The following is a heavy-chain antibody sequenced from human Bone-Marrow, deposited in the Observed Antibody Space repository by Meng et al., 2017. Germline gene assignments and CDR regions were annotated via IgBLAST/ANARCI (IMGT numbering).Heavy chain of an antibody. D-gene: IGHD6-19*01. CDR1: GYTFPDYW. V-gene: IGHV1-2*06. Sequence: QVQLGHSGAEVKKPGASVKVSCKASGYTFPDYWLHWVRRAPGQGLEWMGRINPKSGDTHYAQRFQGRVTVTGDTSISTAYMELSSLRSEDTAVYYCATDWRAVAGTMPGIFDYWGQGTLVTVSS. J-gene: IGHJ4*02. CDR2: INPKSGDT. CDR3: ATDWRAVAGTMPGIFDY.